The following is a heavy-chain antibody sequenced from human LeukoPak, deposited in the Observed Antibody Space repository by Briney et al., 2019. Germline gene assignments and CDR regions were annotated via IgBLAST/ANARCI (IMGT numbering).Heavy chain of an antibody. V-gene: IGHV5-51*01. CDR3: ARLHYDFWSGYSKAAYYYYGMDV. D-gene: IGHD3-3*01. Sequence: GESLKISCKGSGYSFTSYWIGWVRQMPGKGLEWMGIIYPGDSDTRYSPSFQGQVTISADKSISTAYLQWSSLKASDTAMYYCARLHYDFWSGYSKAAYYYYGMDVWGQGTTVTVSS. J-gene: IGHJ6*02. CDR1: GYSFTSYW. CDR2: IYPGDSDT.